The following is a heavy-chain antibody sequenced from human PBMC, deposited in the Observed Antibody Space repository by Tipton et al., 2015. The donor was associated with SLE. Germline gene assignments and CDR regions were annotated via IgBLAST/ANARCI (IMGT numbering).Heavy chain of an antibody. CDR1: GGSISSGSYY. CDR2: IYTSGST. J-gene: IGHJ4*02. D-gene: IGHD1-20*01. V-gene: IGHV4-61*02. CDR3: ARDLTGLGFNY. Sequence: TLSLTCTVSGGSISSGSYYWSWIRQPAGKGLEWIGRIYTSGSTNYNPSLKSRVTISVDTSKNQFSLKLSSVTAADTAGYYCARDLTGLGFNYWGQGTLVTVSS.